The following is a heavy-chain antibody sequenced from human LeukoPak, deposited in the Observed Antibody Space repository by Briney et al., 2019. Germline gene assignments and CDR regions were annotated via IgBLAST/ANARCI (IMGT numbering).Heavy chain of an antibody. V-gene: IGHV1-2*02. CDR3: ARAEYTSKLDY. Sequence: ASVKVSCKASGYAFTDYYMQWVREAPGQGLEWMGWINPNSGGTNYAQKFQGRVTMTRDMSISTAYTELSSLRSDDTAVYYCARAEYTSKLDYWGQGALVTVSS. CDR2: INPNSGGT. D-gene: IGHD6-13*01. J-gene: IGHJ4*02. CDR1: GYAFTDYY.